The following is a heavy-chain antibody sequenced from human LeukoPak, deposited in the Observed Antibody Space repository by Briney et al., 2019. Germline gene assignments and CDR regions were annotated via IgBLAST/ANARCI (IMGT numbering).Heavy chain of an antibody. CDR3: ARGTVTHFDY. J-gene: IGHJ4*02. Sequence: SVKVSCKASGGTFSSYAISWVRQAPGQGLEWMGRIIPIRGIANYAQKFQGRVTITADKSTSTAYMELSSLRSEDTAVYYCARGTVTHFDYWGQGTLVTSST. CDR2: IIPIRGIA. CDR1: GGTFSSYA. D-gene: IGHD4-17*01. V-gene: IGHV1-69*04.